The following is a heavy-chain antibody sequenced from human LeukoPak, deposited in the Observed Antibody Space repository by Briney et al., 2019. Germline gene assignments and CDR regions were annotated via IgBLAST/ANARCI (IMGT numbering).Heavy chain of an antibody. V-gene: IGHV4-39*07. CDR2: IYYSGST. D-gene: IGHD4-17*01. Sequence: PSETLSLTCTVSGGSISSSSYYWGWIRQPPGKGLEWIGSIYYSGSTYYNPSLKSRVTISVDTSKNQFSLKLSSVTAADTAVYYCARLTGDYGVHHPYYFDYWGQGTLVTVSS. CDR1: GGSISSSSYY. J-gene: IGHJ4*02. CDR3: ARLTGDYGVHHPYYFDY.